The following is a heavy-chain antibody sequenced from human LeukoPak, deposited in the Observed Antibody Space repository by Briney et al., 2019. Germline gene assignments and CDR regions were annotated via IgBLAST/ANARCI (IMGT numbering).Heavy chain of an antibody. CDR1: GGSINNGDYY. CDR3: ARNYFFSMDV. Sequence: SQTLSLTXTVSGGSINNGDYYWSWIRQPPGKGLQWIGYIYYSGSTYYIPSLKRRVTISVDTSKNQFSLKLTSVTAAVTAVYYCARNYFFSMDVWGKGTTVTVSS. V-gene: IGHV4-30-4*08. CDR2: IYYSGST. J-gene: IGHJ6*03.